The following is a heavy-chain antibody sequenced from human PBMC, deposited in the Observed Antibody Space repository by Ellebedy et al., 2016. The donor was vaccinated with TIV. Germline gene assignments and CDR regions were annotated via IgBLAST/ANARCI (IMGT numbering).Heavy chain of an antibody. J-gene: IGHJ2*01. CDR1: GYSFTTYW. V-gene: IGHV5-51*04. CDR3: ARNLDWYFDL. Sequence: GESLKISCKGSGYSFTTYWIGWVRQMPGKGLEWMGIIYPGDSDTRYSPSFQGQVTISADKPISTAYLQWNSLKASDTAMYYCARNLDWYFDLWGRGTLVTVSS. CDR2: IYPGDSDT.